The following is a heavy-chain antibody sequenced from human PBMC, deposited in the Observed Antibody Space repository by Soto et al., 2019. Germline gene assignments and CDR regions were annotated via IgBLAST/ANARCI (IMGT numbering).Heavy chain of an antibody. Sequence: ASVKVSCKTSDYTFSGYGVSWVRQAPGQGLEWMGWISANTGNTEYSQRLQGRVSMTTDTSMTTLYMELRSLKFDDTAVYYCASSTATRDFDYWGQGTLVTVSS. D-gene: IGHD3-10*01. CDR3: ASSTATRDFDY. CDR2: ISANTGNT. V-gene: IGHV1-18*01. CDR1: DYTFSGYG. J-gene: IGHJ4*02.